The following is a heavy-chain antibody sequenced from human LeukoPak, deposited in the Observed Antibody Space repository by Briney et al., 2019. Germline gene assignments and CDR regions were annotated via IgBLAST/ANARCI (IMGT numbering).Heavy chain of an antibody. CDR2: IYYSGST. V-gene: IGHV4-31*03. CDR1: GGSISSGGYY. CDR3: ARDGGGYCSSTSCNWFDP. Sequence: SETLSLTCTVSGGSISSGGYYWSWTRQHPGKGLEWIGYIYYSGSTYYNPSLKSRVTISVDTSKNQFSLKVSSVTAADTAVYYCARDGGGYCSSTSCNWFDPWGQGTLVTVSS. D-gene: IGHD2-2*01. J-gene: IGHJ5*02.